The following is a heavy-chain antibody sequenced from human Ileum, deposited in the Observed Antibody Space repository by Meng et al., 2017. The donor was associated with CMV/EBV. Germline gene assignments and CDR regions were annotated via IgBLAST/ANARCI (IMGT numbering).Heavy chain of an antibody. J-gene: IGHJ4*02. CDR1: GLSFSTYW. D-gene: IGHD6-19*01. Sequence: GESLKISCAASGLSFSTYWMHWVRQVPAKGLVWVSRINGDGSSTNYADSVKGRFSISRDNAKNTLYLQMNSLRAEDTAVYYCARDSSGYDYWGQGALVTVSS. CDR2: INGDGSST. CDR3: ARDSSGYDY. V-gene: IGHV3-74*01.